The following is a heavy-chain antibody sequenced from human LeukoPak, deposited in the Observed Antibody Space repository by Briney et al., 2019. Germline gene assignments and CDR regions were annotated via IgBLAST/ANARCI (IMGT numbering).Heavy chain of an antibody. Sequence: SVKVSCKASGGTFSSYAISWVRQAPGQGLEWMGGIIPIFGTANYAQKFQGRVTITADESTSTAYMELSSLRSEDTAVYYCARADYSGNSDYYYYGLDVWGQGTTVTVSS. V-gene: IGHV1-69*13. CDR3: ARADYSGNSDYYYYGLDV. CDR1: GGTFSSYA. J-gene: IGHJ6*02. CDR2: IIPIFGTA. D-gene: IGHD4-23*01.